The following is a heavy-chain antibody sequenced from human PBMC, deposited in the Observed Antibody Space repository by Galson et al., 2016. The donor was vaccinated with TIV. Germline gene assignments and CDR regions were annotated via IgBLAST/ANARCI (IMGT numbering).Heavy chain of an antibody. J-gene: IGHJ6*02. CDR2: ISSSSLSI. CDR3: ARSLAAVHYYGMDV. V-gene: IGHV3-48*01. D-gene: IGHD6-13*01. CDR1: GFSLSIYS. Sequence: FLRLSCAASGFSLSIYSMNWVRQAPGKGLEWVTYISSSSLSIYYADSVKGRFTISRDNANNALYLQMNSLRAEDTAVYYCARSLAAVHYYGMDVWGQGTTVTVSS.